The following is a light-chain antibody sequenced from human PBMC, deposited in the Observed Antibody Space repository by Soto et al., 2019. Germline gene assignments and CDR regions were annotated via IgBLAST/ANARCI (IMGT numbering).Light chain of an antibody. Sequence: QTVVTQSPSASASLGASVKLTCTLSSGHSSYVIAWHQQQPEKGPRYLMRLNSDGSHTKGDGIPDRFSGSSSGTERYLTISSLQSEDEADYYCQTWGTGIVLFGGGTTLTVL. V-gene: IGLV4-69*01. J-gene: IGLJ2*01. CDR3: QTWGTGIVL. CDR2: LNSDGSH. CDR1: SGHSSYV.